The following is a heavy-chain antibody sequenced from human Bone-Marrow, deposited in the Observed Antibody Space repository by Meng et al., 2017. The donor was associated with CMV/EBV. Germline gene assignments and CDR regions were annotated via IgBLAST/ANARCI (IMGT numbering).Heavy chain of an antibody. CDR1: GGSISSYY. J-gene: IGHJ5*02. Sequence: SETLSLTCTVSGGSISSYYWSWIRQPPGKGLEWIGSIYYSGSTYYNPSLKSRVTISVDTSKNQFSLKLSSVTAADTAVYYCAREWELLVNWFDPWGQGTLVTGSS. CDR3: AREWELLVNWFDP. D-gene: IGHD1-26*01. CDR2: IYYSGST. V-gene: IGHV4-59*12.